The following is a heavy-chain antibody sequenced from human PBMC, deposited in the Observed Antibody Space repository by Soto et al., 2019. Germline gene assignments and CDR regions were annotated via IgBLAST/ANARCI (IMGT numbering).Heavy chain of an antibody. CDR2: VNPILSMS. CDR3: ATSYGSGYRAFDY. J-gene: IGHJ4*02. V-gene: IGHV1-69*02. CDR1: GDTFSFFS. Sequence: SVKVSCKASGDTFSFFSINWVRQAPGLGLEWMGRVNPILSMSNYAQRFQGRVTMTADKSTSTAYMELSGLRSEDTAMYYCATSYGSGYRAFDYWGQGALVTVSS. D-gene: IGHD3-10*01.